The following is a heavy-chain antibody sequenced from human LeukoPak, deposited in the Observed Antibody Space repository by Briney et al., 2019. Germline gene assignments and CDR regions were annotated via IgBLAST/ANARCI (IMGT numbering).Heavy chain of an antibody. V-gene: IGHV3-30*02. D-gene: IGHD3-22*01. CDR1: GFTFSSYG. CDR3: AKAEAYYYDSSGYYFDY. Sequence: PGGSLRLSCAASGFTFSSYGMHWVRQAPGKGLEWVAFIRYDGSNKYYADSVKGRFTISRDNSKNTLYLQMNSLRAEDTAVYYCAKAEAYYYDSSGYYFDYWGQGTLVTVSS. CDR2: IRYDGSNK. J-gene: IGHJ4*02.